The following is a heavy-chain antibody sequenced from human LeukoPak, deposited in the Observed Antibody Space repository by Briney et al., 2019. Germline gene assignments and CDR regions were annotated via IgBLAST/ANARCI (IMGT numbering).Heavy chain of an antibody. CDR2: VNLQGST. CDR3: ARDTNLYGGPRASGGCDY. CDR1: GGSITNTNY. V-gene: IGHV4-4*02. Sequence: SGTLSLTCGVSGGSITNTNYWPWVRQPPGKGLEWIGEVNLQGSTNYNPSLMGRVAISVDTSETHISLQLTSVTAADTAVYYCARDTNLYGGPRASGGCDYWGQGTLVTVSS. J-gene: IGHJ4*02. D-gene: IGHD4-23*01.